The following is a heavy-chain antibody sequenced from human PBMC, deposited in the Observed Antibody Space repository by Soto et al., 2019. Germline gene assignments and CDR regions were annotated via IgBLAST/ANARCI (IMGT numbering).Heavy chain of an antibody. CDR1: GGTFSNHA. Sequence: QVHLVQSGAEVKKPGSSVKVSCKAPGGTFSNHAINWVRQAPGQGLEWMGRIIPIFTTTNYAQKFQGRVSMTADESTTTAYMELRSLTHDDTAVYYCAREVAADGTFREDVFDIWGQGTLVTVSS. D-gene: IGHD6-13*01. J-gene: IGHJ3*02. CDR2: IIPIFTTT. V-gene: IGHV1-69*12. CDR3: AREVAADGTFREDVFDI.